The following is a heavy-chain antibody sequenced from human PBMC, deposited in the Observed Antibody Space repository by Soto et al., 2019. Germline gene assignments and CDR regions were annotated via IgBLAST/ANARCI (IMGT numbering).Heavy chain of an antibody. CDR3: TRGGHIAVVTASFDN. CDR1: GYTFNTYY. Sequence: QVQLVQSGAEVRKPGASVKFSCKPSGYTFNTYYLHWLRQAPGQALEWMGVIHPSGGGTTYAQKFRGRVTVTTDTSSTTVFMELSSLRSDDTAVYYCTRGGHIAVVTASFDNWGQGTLVTVSS. J-gene: IGHJ4*02. V-gene: IGHV1-46*02. CDR2: IHPSGGGT. D-gene: IGHD2-21*02.